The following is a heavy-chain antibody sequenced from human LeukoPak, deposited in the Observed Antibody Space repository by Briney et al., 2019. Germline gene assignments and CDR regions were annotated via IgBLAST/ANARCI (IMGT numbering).Heavy chain of an antibody. J-gene: IGHJ4*02. CDR2: ISHDGSNK. CDR3: VRDLRSGYSISWYVGHSDF. CDR1: GFTFSSYG. D-gene: IGHD6-13*01. V-gene: IGHV3-30*03. Sequence: PGGSLRLSCAASGFTFSSYGMHWVRQAPGKGLEWVTVISHDGSNKYYAASVKGRFTISRDNSNNTLYLQMTSLRTEDTALYYCVRDLRSGYSISWYVGHSDFWGQGTLVTVSS.